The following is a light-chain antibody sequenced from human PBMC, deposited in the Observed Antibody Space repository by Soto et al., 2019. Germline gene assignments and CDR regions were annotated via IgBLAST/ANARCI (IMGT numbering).Light chain of an antibody. J-gene: IGLJ2*01. V-gene: IGLV1-40*01. CDR1: SSNIGAGYD. Sequence: VVTQPPSVSGAPGQRVTMSCTGSSSNIGAGYDVHWYQQLPGTAPKLLIYGNSNRPSGVPDRFSGSKSGTSASLAITGLQAEDEADYYCQSYDSSLSVVFGGGTKLTVL. CDR2: GNS. CDR3: QSYDSSLSVV.